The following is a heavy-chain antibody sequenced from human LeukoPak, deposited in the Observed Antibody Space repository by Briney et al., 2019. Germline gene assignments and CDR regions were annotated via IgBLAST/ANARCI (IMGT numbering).Heavy chain of an antibody. D-gene: IGHD1-26*01. V-gene: IGHV3-53*01. CDR2: IYSGGST. J-gene: IGHJ4*02. CDR3: ASGRDY. Sequence: GGSLRLSCAASGFIFSTYSMSWVRQAPGKGLEWVSVIYSGGSTYYADSVKGRFTISRDNSKNTLYLQMNSLRAEDTAVYYCASGRDYWGQGTLVTVSS. CDR1: GFIFSTYS.